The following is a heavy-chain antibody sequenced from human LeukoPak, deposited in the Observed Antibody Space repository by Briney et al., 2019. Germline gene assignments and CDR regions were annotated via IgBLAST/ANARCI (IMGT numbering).Heavy chain of an antibody. V-gene: IGHV1-2*02. CDR1: GYTFTGYY. Sequence: ASVKVSCKASGYTFTGYYMHWVRQAPGQGLEWMGWINPNSGGTNYAQKFQGRVTMTRDTSISTAYMELSRLRSDDTAVYYCARGGSYYDFWSGYLGPSFDYWGQGTLVTVSS. CDR3: ARGGSYYDFWSGYLGPSFDY. CDR2: INPNSGGT. D-gene: IGHD3-3*01. J-gene: IGHJ4*02.